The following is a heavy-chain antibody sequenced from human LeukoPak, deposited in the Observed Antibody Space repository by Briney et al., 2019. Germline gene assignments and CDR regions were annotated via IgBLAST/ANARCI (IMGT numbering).Heavy chain of an antibody. Sequence: GGSLRLSCAASGFTFSNYAMSWVRQAPGKGLEWVSTISGPGSSTYSADSVKGRFTISRDNSKSTLSLQMNSLRAEDTAIYYCATYRQVLLPFESWGQGTLVTVSS. CDR1: GFTFSNYA. V-gene: IGHV3-23*01. D-gene: IGHD2-8*02. J-gene: IGHJ4*02. CDR2: ISGPGSST. CDR3: ATYRQVLLPFES.